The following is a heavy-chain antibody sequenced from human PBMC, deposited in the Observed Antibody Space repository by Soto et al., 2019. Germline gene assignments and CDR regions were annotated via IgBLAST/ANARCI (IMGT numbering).Heavy chain of an antibody. V-gene: IGHV3-23*01. J-gene: IGHJ6*02. CDR2: ISGNGGST. D-gene: IGHD3-3*01. CDR1: GFTFSSYA. CDR3: AKDREYYDFWSGYYSGGGDYYYGMDV. Sequence: EVQLLESGGGLVQPGGSLRLSCAASGFTFSSYAMSWVRQAPGKGLEWVSAISGNGGSTYYADSVKGRFTISRDNSKNTLYLQMNSLRAEDTAVYYCAKDREYYDFWSGYYSGGGDYYYGMDVWGQGTTVTVSS.